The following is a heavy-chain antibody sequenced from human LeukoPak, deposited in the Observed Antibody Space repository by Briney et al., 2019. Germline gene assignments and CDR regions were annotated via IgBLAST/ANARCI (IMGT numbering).Heavy chain of an antibody. V-gene: IGHV3-21*01. D-gene: IGHD6-13*01. CDR2: ISYRSSDI. Sequence: GGSLRLSCAASEFTLSSYNMKWVRQAPGKGLEWVSSISYRSSDIEYADSVKGRFTISRDNAKQLLYLQMSRLRVEDTAVYYCARVYSSSWYSGYLYMDAWGKGTTVTVSS. CDR1: EFTLSSYN. J-gene: IGHJ6*03. CDR3: ARVYSSSWYSGYLYMDA.